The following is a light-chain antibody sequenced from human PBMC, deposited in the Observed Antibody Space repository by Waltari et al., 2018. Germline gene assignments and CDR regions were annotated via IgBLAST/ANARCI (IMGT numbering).Light chain of an antibody. Sequence: AIQMTQSPSSLSASVGDRVTITCRATQDIGNELGWYQQKPGKAPHLLIYAASILQSGVPSRFSGSGFGTDFTLTINSLQPEDFATYYCLQDYRYPLTFGGGTNVEIK. J-gene: IGKJ4*01. CDR2: AAS. V-gene: IGKV1-6*01. CDR1: QDIGNE. CDR3: LQDYRYPLT.